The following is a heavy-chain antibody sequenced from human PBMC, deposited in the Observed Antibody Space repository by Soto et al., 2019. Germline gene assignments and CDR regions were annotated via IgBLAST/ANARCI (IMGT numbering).Heavy chain of an antibody. CDR1: GFTFSSYA. D-gene: IGHD3-16*01. J-gene: IGHJ3*02. Sequence: GGSLRLSCSASGFTFSSYAMHWVRQAPGKGLEWVSAISGSGGSTYYADSVKGRFTISRDNSKNTLYLQMNSLRAEDTAVYYCATSWFTYMAIVAFDIWGQGTMVTVSS. V-gene: IGHV3-23*01. CDR3: ATSWFTYMAIVAFDI. CDR2: ISGSGGST.